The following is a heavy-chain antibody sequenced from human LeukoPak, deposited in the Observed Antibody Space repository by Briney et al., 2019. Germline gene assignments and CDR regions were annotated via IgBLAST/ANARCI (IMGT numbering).Heavy chain of an antibody. J-gene: IGHJ4*02. CDR1: GFTFDA. CDR2: ISWNSGSI. CDR3: AKEDRRGRHFGY. D-gene: IGHD3-16*01. Sequence: GRSLRLSCAASGFTFDAMHWVRQAPGKGLAWVSGISWNSGSIRYVGSVKGRFTISRDNAKNSLYLQMNSLRAEDTALYYCAKEDRRGRHFGYWGQGTLVTVSS. V-gene: IGHV3-9*01.